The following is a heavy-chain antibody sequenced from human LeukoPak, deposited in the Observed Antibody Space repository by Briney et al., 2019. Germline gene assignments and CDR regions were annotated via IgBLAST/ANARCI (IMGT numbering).Heavy chain of an antibody. CDR2: IKKDGSER. Sequence: GGSLRLSCAVSGFNFNIYWMSWVRQAPGKGLEWVANIKKDGSERHYVDSVKGRFTVSRDNAKNSLYLQVDRLRAEDTAVYYCARDGQYRSNWFDYWGQGTLVTVSS. D-gene: IGHD6-13*01. CDR3: ARDGQYRSNWFDY. CDR1: GFNFNIYW. V-gene: IGHV3-7*01. J-gene: IGHJ4*02.